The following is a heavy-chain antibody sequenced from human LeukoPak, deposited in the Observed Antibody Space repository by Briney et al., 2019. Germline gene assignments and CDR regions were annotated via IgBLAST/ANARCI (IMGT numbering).Heavy chain of an antibody. CDR1: GFIFSSYT. CDR3: ARGGNAFDI. D-gene: IGHD1-26*01. Sequence: PGGSLRLSCAASGFIFSSYTMNWVRQAPGKGLEWVSSISSSSNYIYYADSVKGRFTISRDNAKNSLYLQMNSPRAEDTALYYCARGGNAFDIWGQGTMVTVSS. J-gene: IGHJ3*02. CDR2: ISSSSNYI. V-gene: IGHV3-21*01.